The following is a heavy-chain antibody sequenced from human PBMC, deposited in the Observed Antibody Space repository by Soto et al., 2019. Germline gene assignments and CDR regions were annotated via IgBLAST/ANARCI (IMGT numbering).Heavy chain of an antibody. Sequence: EVHLLESGGGLVQPGGSLRLSCAASGFTFSSYAMSWVRLAPGKGLEWVSSISGIGVSTHYADSVKGRFTVSRDISKNTLYLQMNSLRAEDAAVYYCAKDGGTYLHFDYWGQGTLVTVSS. CDR3: AKDGGTYLHFDY. CDR1: GFTFSSYA. D-gene: IGHD1-26*01. V-gene: IGHV3-23*01. J-gene: IGHJ4*02. CDR2: ISGIGVST.